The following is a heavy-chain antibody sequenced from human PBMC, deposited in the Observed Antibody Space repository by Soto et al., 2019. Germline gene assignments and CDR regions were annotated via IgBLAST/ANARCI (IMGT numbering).Heavy chain of an antibody. CDR2: ISYDGSNK. CDR1: GFTFSSYA. D-gene: IGHD3-10*01. Sequence: QVQLVXSXGXXVXPXRSXXLSXAXSGFTFSSYAMHWVRQAPGKGLEWVAVISYDGSNKYYADSVKGRFTISRDNSKNTLYLQMNSLRAEDTAVYYCARSGADYYYYGMDVW. CDR3: ARSGADYYYYGMDV. V-gene: IGHV3-30-3*01. J-gene: IGHJ6*01.